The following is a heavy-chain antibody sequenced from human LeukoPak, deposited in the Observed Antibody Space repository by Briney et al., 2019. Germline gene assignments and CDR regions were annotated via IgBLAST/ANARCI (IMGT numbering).Heavy chain of an antibody. V-gene: IGHV1-18*01. D-gene: IGHD3-22*01. CDR3: ARSGPYDSSVPGHFDY. J-gene: IGHJ4*02. CDR2: ISAYNGNT. Sequence: ASVNVSCKASGYTFTSYGISWVRQTPGQGLEWMGWISAYNGNTNYAQKLQGRVTMTTDTSTSTAYMELRSLRSDDTAVYYCARSGPYDSSVPGHFDYWGQGTLVTVSS. CDR1: GYTFTSYG.